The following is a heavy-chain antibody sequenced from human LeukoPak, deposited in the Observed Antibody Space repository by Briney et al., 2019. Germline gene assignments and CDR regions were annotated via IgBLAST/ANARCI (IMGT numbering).Heavy chain of an antibody. V-gene: IGHV4-39*01. Sequence: SETLSLTCTVSGRSISSSSHFWDWIRQPPGEGLEWIGNVYYTGGTDYNPSLRSRFTMSVDTSKNQFSLKVNSVTAADTAIYYCARHVAYGPLEIWGQGISVTVSS. D-gene: IGHD3-10*01. CDR1: GRSISSSSHF. J-gene: IGHJ3*02. CDR3: ARHVAYGPLEI. CDR2: VYYTGGT.